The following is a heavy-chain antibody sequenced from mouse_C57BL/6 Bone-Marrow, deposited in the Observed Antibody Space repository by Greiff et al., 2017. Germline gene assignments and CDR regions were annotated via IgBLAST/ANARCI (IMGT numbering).Heavy chain of an antibody. D-gene: IGHD2-2*01. J-gene: IGHJ2*01. CDR1: GFTFSSYA. CDR2: ISDCGSYT. CDR3: ARDRRIWFRQDFDY. Sequence: EVKLVESGGGLVKPGGSLKLSCAASGFTFSSYAMSWVRQTPVKRLEWVATISDCGSYTYYPDNVKGRFTFSRDNAKNNLYLQMSHLKSKDAAMYYCARDRRIWFRQDFDYWGQGTTLTVSS. V-gene: IGHV5-4*01.